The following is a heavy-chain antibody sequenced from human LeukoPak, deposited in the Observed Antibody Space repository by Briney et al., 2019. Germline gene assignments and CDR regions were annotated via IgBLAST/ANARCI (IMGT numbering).Heavy chain of an antibody. D-gene: IGHD3-16*01. V-gene: IGHV4-30-2*01. J-gene: IGHJ4*02. CDR1: GGSISSGGYS. CDR3: ARRTWGFDY. Sequence: LRLSCAASGGSISSGGYSWSWIRQPPGKGLEWIGYIYHSGSTYYNPSLKSRVTISVDRSKNQFSLKLSSVTAADTAVYYCARRTWGFDYWGQGTLVTVSS. CDR2: IYHSGST.